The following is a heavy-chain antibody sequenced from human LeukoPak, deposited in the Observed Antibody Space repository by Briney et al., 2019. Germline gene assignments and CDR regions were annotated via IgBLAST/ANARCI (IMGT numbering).Heavy chain of an antibody. D-gene: IGHD2-21*02. CDR2: IWYDGSNK. J-gene: IGHJ3*02. CDR3: ADGDPGTYCGGDCPDAFDI. CDR1: GFTFRDYG. Sequence: GGSLRLSCAASGFTFRDYGMHWVRQAPGKGLEWVAAIWYDGSNKVYGESVKGRFTISRDNSKNTLYLQMNSLRAEDTALYYCADGDPGTYCGGDCPDAFDIWGQGTMVTVSS. V-gene: IGHV3-33*03.